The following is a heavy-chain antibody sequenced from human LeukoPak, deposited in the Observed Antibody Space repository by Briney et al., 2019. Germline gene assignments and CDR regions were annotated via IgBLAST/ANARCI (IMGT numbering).Heavy chain of an antibody. CDR3: AKGNDIGGYYYPHFDY. Sequence: GGSLRLSCAASGLTFSSYGMHWVRQAPGKGLEWVAVISSDGNNKNYVDSVKGRFTFSRDNSKNTLYLQMNSLRAEDTAVYYCAKGNDIGGYYYPHFDYWGREPWSPSPQ. CDR2: ISSDGNNK. CDR1: GLTFSSYG. D-gene: IGHD3-22*01. J-gene: IGHJ4*02. V-gene: IGHV3-30*18.